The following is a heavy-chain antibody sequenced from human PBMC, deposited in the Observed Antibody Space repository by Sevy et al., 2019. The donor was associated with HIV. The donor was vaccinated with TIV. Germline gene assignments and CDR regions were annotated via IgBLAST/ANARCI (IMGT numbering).Heavy chain of an antibody. CDR3: AREGCTKPHDY. CDR1: GFTFSKYS. CDR2: LSLGCGEI. J-gene: IGHJ4*02. V-gene: IGHV3-23*01. D-gene: IGHD2-8*01. Sequence: GGSLRLSCAASGFTFSKYSMSWVRPPPGKGLEWVSTLSLGCGEINYADSVKGRFTISRDNSKSTVYLQMNNLRPEDTAVYYCAREGCTKPHDYWGQGTLVTVSS.